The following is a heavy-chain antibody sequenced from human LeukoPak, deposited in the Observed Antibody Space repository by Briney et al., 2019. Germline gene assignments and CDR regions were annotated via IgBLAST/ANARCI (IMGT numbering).Heavy chain of an antibody. J-gene: IGHJ4*02. D-gene: IGHD5-18*01. CDR2: IWSDGNKK. Sequence: PGRSLRLSCAVSGFTFSSYGMQWVRQAPGKGLEWVAVIWSDGNKKYYADSVKGRSTISRDNSKNTLYLQVNSLRAEDTAVYYCARDHSAGRYYFDHWGQGTLVTVSS. V-gene: IGHV3-33*01. CDR1: GFTFSSYG. CDR3: ARDHSAGRYYFDH.